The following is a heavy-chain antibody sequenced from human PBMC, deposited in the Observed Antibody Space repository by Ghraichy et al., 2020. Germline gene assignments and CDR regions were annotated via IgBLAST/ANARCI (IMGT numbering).Heavy chain of an antibody. CDR2: IYYSGST. CDR3: AREYSGYDRAYNWFDP. V-gene: IGHV4-59*01. CDR1: GGSISSYY. J-gene: IGHJ5*02. Sequence: SETLSLTCTVSGGSISSYYWSWIRQPPGKGLEWIGYIYYSGSTNYNPFLKSRVTISVDTSKNQFSLKLSSVTAADTAVYYCAREYSGYDRAYNWFDPWGQGTLVTVSS. D-gene: IGHD5-12*01.